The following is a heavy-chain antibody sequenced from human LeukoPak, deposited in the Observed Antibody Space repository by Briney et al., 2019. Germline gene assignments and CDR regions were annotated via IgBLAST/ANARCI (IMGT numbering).Heavy chain of an antibody. Sequence: GGSLRLSCAASGFTFSGSAMHWVRQASGKGLEWVGRIRSKANSYATAYAASVKGRFTISRDDSKNTAYLQMNSLKTEDTAVYYCAKDQSGWSPFDYWGQGTLVTVSS. CDR2: IRSKANSYAT. CDR1: GFTFSGSA. J-gene: IGHJ4*02. CDR3: AKDQSGWSPFDY. V-gene: IGHV3-73*01. D-gene: IGHD6-19*01.